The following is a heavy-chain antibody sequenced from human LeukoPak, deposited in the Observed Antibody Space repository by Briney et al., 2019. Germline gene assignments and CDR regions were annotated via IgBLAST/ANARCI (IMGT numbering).Heavy chain of an antibody. J-gene: IGHJ4*02. CDR2: ISSSGSTI. CDR3: ARDLRGNGGVYFDC. CDR1: GFSFSTYE. Sequence: PGGSLRLSCAASGFSFSTYEMNWVRQAPGKGLEWVAYISSSGSTIHYSDSVKGRFTISRDNAENSLYLQMNTLRAEDTATYYCARDLRGNGGVYFDCWGQGTLVTVSS. D-gene: IGHD4-23*01. V-gene: IGHV3-48*03.